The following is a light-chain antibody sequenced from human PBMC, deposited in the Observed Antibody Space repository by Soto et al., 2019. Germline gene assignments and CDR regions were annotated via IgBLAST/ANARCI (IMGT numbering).Light chain of an antibody. CDR3: QQYNSYSK. J-gene: IGKJ1*01. CDR2: DAS. Sequence: LHITPSPSTPSASGGNRVTNTFRASQSISSWLAWYQQKPGKAPKLLIYDASSLESGVPSRFSGSGSGTEFTLTISSLQPDDFATYYCQQYNSYSKFGQGTKVDIK. CDR1: QSISSW. V-gene: IGKV1-5*01.